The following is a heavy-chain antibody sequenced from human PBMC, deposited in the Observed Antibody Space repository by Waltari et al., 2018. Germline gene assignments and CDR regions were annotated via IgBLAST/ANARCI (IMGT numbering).Heavy chain of an antibody. CDR2: IIPIFGTA. Sequence: QVQLVQSGAEVKKPGSSVKVSCKASGGTFSSYAISWVRKAPGKGLEWMGGIIPIFGTANYAQKFQGRVTITTDESTSTAYMELSSLRSEDTAVYYCARDGKGQQLVHAWYFDLWGRGTLVTVSS. V-gene: IGHV1-69*05. CDR3: ARDGKGQQLVHAWYFDL. J-gene: IGHJ2*01. CDR1: GGTFSSYA. D-gene: IGHD6-13*01.